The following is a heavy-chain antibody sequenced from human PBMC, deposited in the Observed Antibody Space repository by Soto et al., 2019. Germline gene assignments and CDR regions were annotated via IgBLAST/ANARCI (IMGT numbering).Heavy chain of an antibody. CDR3: ARDQSINGMDV. CDR2: ISSSSSYI. J-gene: IGHJ6*02. CDR1: GFTVSTYS. D-gene: IGHD6-6*01. Sequence: GGSLILSCAASGFTVSTYSMNWVRQAPGKGLEWVSSISSSSSYIYYADSVKGRFTISRDNAKNSLYLQMNSLRAEDTAVYYCARDQSINGMDVWGQGTTVTVSS. V-gene: IGHV3-21*01.